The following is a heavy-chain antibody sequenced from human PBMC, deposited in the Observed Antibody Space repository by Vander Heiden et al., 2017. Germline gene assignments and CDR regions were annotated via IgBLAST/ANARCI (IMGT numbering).Heavy chain of an antibody. V-gene: IGHV3-7*01. D-gene: IGHD1-20*01. CDR3: ARDRSFRNWNTYYYYGMDV. J-gene: IGHJ6*02. CDR1: GFTFSSYW. Sequence: EVQLVESGGGLVQPGGSLRLSCAASGFTFSSYWMGWVRQAPGKGLEWVANIKQDGSEKYYVDSVKGRFTISRDNAKNSLYLQMNSLRAEDTAVYYCARDRSFRNWNTYYYYGMDVWGQGTTVTVSS. CDR2: IKQDGSEK.